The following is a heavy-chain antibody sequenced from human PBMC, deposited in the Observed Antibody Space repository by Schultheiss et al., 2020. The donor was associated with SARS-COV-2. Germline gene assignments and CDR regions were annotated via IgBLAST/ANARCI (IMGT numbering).Heavy chain of an antibody. CDR1: GYSFTSYW. Sequence: GESLKISCKGSGYSFTSYWIGWVRQMPGKGLEWMGIVYPRGSDTRYSPSLQGQVTISVDKSISTAYLQWNSLKASDTAMYYCAILSGSTEEFDYWGQGTLVTVSS. CDR3: AILSGSTEEFDY. V-gene: IGHV5-51*01. J-gene: IGHJ4*02. CDR2: VYPRGSDT. D-gene: IGHD3-10*01.